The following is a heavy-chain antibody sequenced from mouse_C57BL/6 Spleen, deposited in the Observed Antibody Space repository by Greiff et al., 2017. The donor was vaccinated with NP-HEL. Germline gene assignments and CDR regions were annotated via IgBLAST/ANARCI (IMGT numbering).Heavy chain of an antibody. V-gene: IGHV1-15*01. Sequence: VQLQESGAELVRPGASVTLSCKASGYTFTDYEMHWVKQTPVHGLEWIGAIDPETGGTAYNQKFKGKAILTADNSSSTAYMELRSLTSEDAAVYYCTRNGGNPFAYWGQGTLVTVSA. D-gene: IGHD2-1*01. CDR2: IDPETGGT. CDR1: GYTFTDYE. CDR3: TRNGGNPFAY. J-gene: IGHJ3*01.